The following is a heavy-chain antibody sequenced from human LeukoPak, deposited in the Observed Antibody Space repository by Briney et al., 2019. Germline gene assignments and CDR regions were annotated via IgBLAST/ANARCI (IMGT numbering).Heavy chain of an antibody. Sequence: GGSLRLSCATSGFTFSSYSMNWVRQAPGTGLEWVSSISSGSDYIYYADSVKGRFTISRDNAKNSLYLQMTSLRSEDTAVYYCARDEVYYYDSSGYNYYYYGMDVWGQGTTVTVSS. J-gene: IGHJ6*02. V-gene: IGHV3-21*04. CDR1: GFTFSSYS. CDR2: ISSGSDYI. D-gene: IGHD3-22*01. CDR3: ARDEVYYYDSSGYNYYYYGMDV.